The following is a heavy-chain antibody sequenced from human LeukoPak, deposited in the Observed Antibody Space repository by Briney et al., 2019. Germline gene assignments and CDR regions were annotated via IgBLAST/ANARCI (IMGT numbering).Heavy chain of an antibody. CDR2: ISSSGSTI. CDR1: GFTFSSYE. V-gene: IGHV3-48*03. CDR3: AREESLGGHY. J-gene: IGHJ4*02. D-gene: IGHD3-16*01. Sequence: PGGSLRLSCAASGFTFSSYEMNWVRQAPGKGLEWVSYISSSGSTIYYADSVKGRFTISRDNAKNSLYLQMNSLRAEDTAVYYCAREESLGGHYWGQGTLVTVSS.